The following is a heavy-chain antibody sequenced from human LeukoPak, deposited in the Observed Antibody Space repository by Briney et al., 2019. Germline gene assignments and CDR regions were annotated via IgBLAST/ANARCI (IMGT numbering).Heavy chain of an antibody. CDR3: AKARLKFGFWTS. V-gene: IGHV3-23*01. Sequence: TGGSLRLSCAASGFTFSSYAMSWVRQAPGKGLEWVSAISGSGGSTYYADSVKGRFTISRDNSKNTLYLQMNSLRAEDTAVYYCAKARLKFGFWTSWGQGTLVTVSS. D-gene: IGHD3/OR15-3a*01. CDR2: ISGSGGST. J-gene: IGHJ5*02. CDR1: GFTFSSYA.